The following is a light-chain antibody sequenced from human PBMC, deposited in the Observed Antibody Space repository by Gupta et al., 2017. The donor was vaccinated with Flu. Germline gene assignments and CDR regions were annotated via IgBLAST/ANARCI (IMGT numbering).Light chain of an antibody. CDR2: GAS. V-gene: IGKV3-20*01. J-gene: IGKJ1*01. CDR1: QSVSSSY. CDR3: QQYGSSPPT. Sequence: EIVLTQSPGTLSLSPGERATLSCRASQSVSSSYLAWYQQKPGQAPRLRIYGASSRATGIPDRFSGSGSGTDFTLTISRLDPEDFAVYYCQQYGSSPPTFGQGTKVEIK.